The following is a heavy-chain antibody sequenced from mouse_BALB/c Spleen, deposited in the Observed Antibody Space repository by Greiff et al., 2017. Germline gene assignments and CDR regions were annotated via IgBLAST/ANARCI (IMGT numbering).Heavy chain of an antibody. D-gene: IGHD1-1*01. CDR3: ARVYYYGSSYAWFAY. CDR2: INPDSSTI. V-gene: IGHV4-1*02. J-gene: IGHJ3*01. Sequence: EVQLVESGGGLVQPGGSLKLSCAASGFDFSRYWMSWVRQAPGKGLEWIGEINPDSSTINYTPSLKDKFIISRDNAKNTLYLQMSKVRSEDTALYYCARVYYYGSSYAWFAYWGQGTLVTVSA. CDR1: GFDFSRYW.